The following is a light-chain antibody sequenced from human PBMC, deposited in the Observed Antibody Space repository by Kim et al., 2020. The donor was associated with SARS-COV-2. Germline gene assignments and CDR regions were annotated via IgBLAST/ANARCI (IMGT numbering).Light chain of an antibody. V-gene: IGLV2-14*03. CDR2: DVS. J-gene: IGLJ1*01. Sequence: QSITLSCTGTSSDVGGYNYFSWYQQHPGKAPKLMIYDVSHRPSGVSNRFSGSKSGNTASLTISGLQAEDEADYYCSSYTSSSTLYVFGTGTKVTVL. CDR3: SSYTSSSTLYV. CDR1: SSDVGGYNY.